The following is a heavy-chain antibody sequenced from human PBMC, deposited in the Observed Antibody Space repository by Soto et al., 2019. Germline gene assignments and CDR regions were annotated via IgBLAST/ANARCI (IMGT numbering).Heavy chain of an antibody. J-gene: IGHJ6*02. Sequence: SETLSLTCLVSGFPISSPYSWGWIRQPPGKGLEWIGSISHTVTTSYSPSLTSRVSISVDTSKNQVSLKLTSVTAADTAVYFCARVTMVIRDSDHFGVDVWGHGTPVTV. D-gene: IGHD4-17*01. V-gene: IGHV4-38-2*02. CDR3: ARVTMVIRDSDHFGVDV. CDR1: GFPISSPYS. CDR2: ISHTVTT.